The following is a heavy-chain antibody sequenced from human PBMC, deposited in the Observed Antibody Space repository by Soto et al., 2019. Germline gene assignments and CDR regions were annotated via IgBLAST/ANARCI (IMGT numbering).Heavy chain of an antibody. CDR3: ARPSPRYCSGGSCLEFPDAFDI. D-gene: IGHD2-15*01. J-gene: IGHJ3*02. CDR1: GGSISSSSYY. V-gene: IGHV4-39*01. CDR2: IYYSGST. Sequence: QLQLQESGPGLVKPSETLSLTCTVSGGSISSSSYYWGWIRQPPGKGLEWIGSIYYSGSTYYNPSPKRRVTISVDTSKNQVSLKLSSVTAADTAVYYCARPSPRYCSGGSCLEFPDAFDIWGQGTMVTVSS.